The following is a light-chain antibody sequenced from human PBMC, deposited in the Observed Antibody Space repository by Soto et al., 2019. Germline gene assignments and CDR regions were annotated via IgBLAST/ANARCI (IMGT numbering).Light chain of an antibody. CDR1: QSVSSNY. CDR3: QQYGSSPWT. Sequence: EIVLTQSPGTLSLSPGERATLPCRASQSVSSNYLGWYQQKPGQAPRLLIYAASSRATGIPARFSGSGSGTDFTLTISRLEPEDFAVYFCQQYGSSPWTFGQGTKVDIK. CDR2: AAS. V-gene: IGKV3-20*01. J-gene: IGKJ1*01.